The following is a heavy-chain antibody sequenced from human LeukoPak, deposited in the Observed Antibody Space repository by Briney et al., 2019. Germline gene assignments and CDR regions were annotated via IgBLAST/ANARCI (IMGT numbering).Heavy chain of an antibody. Sequence: GGSLRLSCAASGFTFSSYAMSWVRQAPGKGLEWVAVISYDGSNKYYADSVKGRFTISRDNSKNTLYLQMNSLRAEDTAVYYCAKDIEYSSPSDYWGQGTLVTVSS. CDR1: GFTFSSYA. D-gene: IGHD6-6*01. CDR2: ISYDGSNK. J-gene: IGHJ4*02. V-gene: IGHV3-30*18. CDR3: AKDIEYSSPSDY.